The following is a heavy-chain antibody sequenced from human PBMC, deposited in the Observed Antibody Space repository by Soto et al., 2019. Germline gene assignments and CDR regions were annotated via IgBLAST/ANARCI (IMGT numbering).Heavy chain of an antibody. CDR1: GYSFTSYW. CDR3: SRTAAAGKYYYGMDV. CDR2: IYPGDSDT. J-gene: IGHJ6*02. D-gene: IGHD6-13*01. Sequence: GESLKISCKGSGYSFTSYWIGWVRQMPGKGLELMGIIYPGDSDTRYSPSFQGQVTISADKSISTAYLQWSRLKASDTAMYYFSRTAAAGKYYYGMDVWGQGTTVTVSS. V-gene: IGHV5-51*01.